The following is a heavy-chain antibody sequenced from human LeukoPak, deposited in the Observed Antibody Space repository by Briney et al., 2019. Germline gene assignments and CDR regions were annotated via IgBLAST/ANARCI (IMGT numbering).Heavy chain of an antibody. D-gene: IGHD5-24*01. CDR3: AREGDGYNSQGTFDI. Sequence: GGSLRLSCAASGFTFSNYWMSWVRQAPGKGLEWVANIKPDGSEENYVDSVKGRFTISRDNAKNSLYLQMNSLRAEDTAVYYCAREGDGYNSQGTFDIWGQGTMVTVSS. J-gene: IGHJ3*02. CDR2: IKPDGSEE. V-gene: IGHV3-7*01. CDR1: GFTFSNYW.